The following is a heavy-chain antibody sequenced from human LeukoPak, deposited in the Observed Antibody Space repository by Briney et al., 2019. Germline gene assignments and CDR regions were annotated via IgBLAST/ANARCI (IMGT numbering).Heavy chain of an antibody. D-gene: IGHD3-9*01. V-gene: IGHV1-2*02. J-gene: IGHJ4*02. CDR3: ARDFDWGPDY. CDR1: GFTFTDHY. CDR2: VNGNSGTT. Sequence: ASVKVSCKASGFTFTDHYMHWVRQAPGQGLEWMGWVNGNSGTTFYAQKFQDRITVTRDTSISTMYMGLNRLTSDDTAVYYCARDFDWGPDYWGQGTLVAVSS.